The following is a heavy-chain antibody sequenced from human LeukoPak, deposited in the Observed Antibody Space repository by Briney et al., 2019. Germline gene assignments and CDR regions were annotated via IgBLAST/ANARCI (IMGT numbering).Heavy chain of an antibody. Sequence: GGSLRLSCAASGFTFSRYWMSWVRQAPGKGLEWLSYMSIDGSSRYYADSVKGRFTISRDNAKNSLYLQMNSLRVGDTAVYYCARGAMKTNYYHDYFDYWGQGTLVTVSS. J-gene: IGHJ4*02. CDR3: ARGAMKTNYYHDYFDY. V-gene: IGHV3-48*04. D-gene: IGHD1-26*01. CDR1: GFTFSRYW. CDR2: MSIDGSSR.